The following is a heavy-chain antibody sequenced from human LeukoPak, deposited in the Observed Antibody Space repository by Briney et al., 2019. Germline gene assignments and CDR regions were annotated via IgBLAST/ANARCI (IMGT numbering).Heavy chain of an antibody. CDR3: ARGGDYGGNDDFDY. J-gene: IGHJ4*02. D-gene: IGHD4-23*01. CDR2: TNHSGST. V-gene: IGHV4-34*01. Sequence: SETLSLTCAVYGGSFSGYYWSWIRQPPGKGLEWIGETNHSGSTNYNPSLKSRVTISVDTSKNQFSLKLSSVTAADTAVYYCARGGDYGGNDDFDYWGQGTLVTVSS. CDR1: GGSFSGYY.